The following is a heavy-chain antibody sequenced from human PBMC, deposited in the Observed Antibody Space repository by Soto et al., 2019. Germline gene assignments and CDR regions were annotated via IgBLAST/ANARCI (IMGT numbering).Heavy chain of an antibody. D-gene: IGHD4-4*01. CDR3: ARHESMSTVPGY. J-gene: IGHJ4*02. Sequence: PGESLKISCKGSGYSLTNYWISWVRQMPGKGLEWMGRIDPSDSYTNYSPTFQGHVTISVDKSSSTAYLQWSSLKASDTAMYYCARHESMSTVPGYWGQGTQVTVSS. CDR1: GYSLTNYW. V-gene: IGHV5-10-1*01. CDR2: IDPSDSYT.